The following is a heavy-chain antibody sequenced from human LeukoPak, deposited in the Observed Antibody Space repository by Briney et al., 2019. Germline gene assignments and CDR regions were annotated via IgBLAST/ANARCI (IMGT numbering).Heavy chain of an antibody. CDR3: ARDAYDDGSES. CDR2: LRPDGSDK. D-gene: IGHD5-24*01. J-gene: IGHJ5*02. V-gene: IGHV3-7*01. CDR1: GFTFSDYW. Sequence: PGGSLRLSCTGSGFTFSDYWMTWARQAPGKGLEWVAHLRPDGSDKYYVDSAKGRFTISRDNAKKIVYLQMNSLRAEDTAVYYCARDAYDDGSESWGQGTLVTVSS.